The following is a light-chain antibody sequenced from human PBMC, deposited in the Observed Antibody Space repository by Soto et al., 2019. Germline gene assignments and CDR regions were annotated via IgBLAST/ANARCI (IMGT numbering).Light chain of an antibody. CDR1: QSLDIY. Sequence: ERVLTQSPDTLSLSPGQTATLSCRASQSLDIYLAWYQQKPGQAPRLLVYDASNRAIGIPPRFSGSGSGTDFTLTISRLEPEDFAVYYCQQLTDFAFGGGTKVELK. CDR2: DAS. V-gene: IGKV3-11*01. CDR3: QQLTDFA. J-gene: IGKJ4*01.